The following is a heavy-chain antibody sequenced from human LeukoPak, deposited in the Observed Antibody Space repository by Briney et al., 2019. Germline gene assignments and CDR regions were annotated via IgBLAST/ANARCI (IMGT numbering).Heavy chain of an antibody. Sequence: GRSLRLSCAASGFTFSSYGMHWVRQAPGKGLEWVAVISYDGSSKDCADSVKGRFTISRDNSKNSLYLQMNSLRAEDTALYHCARAGSGHWGQGTLVTVSS. CDR2: ISYDGSSK. CDR3: ARAGSGH. D-gene: IGHD6-19*01. V-gene: IGHV3-30*03. J-gene: IGHJ4*02. CDR1: GFTFSSYG.